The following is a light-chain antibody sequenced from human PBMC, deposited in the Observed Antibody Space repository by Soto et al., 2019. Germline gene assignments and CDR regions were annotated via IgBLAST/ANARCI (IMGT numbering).Light chain of an antibody. CDR2: GAS. CDR3: QHYGTTPWT. J-gene: IGKJ1*01. V-gene: IGKV3-20*01. Sequence: DIVLTQSPGTLSLSPGERVTLSCRASQSVCNRCLAWYQQKPGQSPRLLIYGASSRATGLPDRFSGSGSGTDFTLTISRLEPEDFAVYCCQHYGTTPWTFGQGTKVGIK. CDR1: QSVCNRC.